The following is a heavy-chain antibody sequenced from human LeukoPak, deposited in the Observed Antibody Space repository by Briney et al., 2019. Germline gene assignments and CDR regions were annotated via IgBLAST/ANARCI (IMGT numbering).Heavy chain of an antibody. CDR3: ARVDWDTAMIDY. Sequence: GGSLRLSCVASGFSLSNYSMNWVRQAPGKGLEWVSSISSSSSYIYYADSVKGRFTISRDNAKKSLYLQMNSLRAEDTAVYYCARVDWDTAMIDYWGQGTLVTVSS. V-gene: IGHV3-21*01. CDR2: ISSSSSYI. J-gene: IGHJ4*02. D-gene: IGHD5-18*01. CDR1: GFSLSNYS.